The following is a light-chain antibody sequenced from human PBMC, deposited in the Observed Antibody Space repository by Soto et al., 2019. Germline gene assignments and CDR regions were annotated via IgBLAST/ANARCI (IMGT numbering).Light chain of an antibody. CDR2: GAS. Sequence: DIQMTQSPSSVSASVGDRVTITCRASQDVGKWLAWYQQKPGKAPTLLIHGASSLQSGVPSRYSGSEHGTDFTLTISSLQPEDFATYYGQQANSFPITFGQGTRLEIK. CDR1: QDVGKW. V-gene: IGKV1-12*01. J-gene: IGKJ5*01. CDR3: QQANSFPIT.